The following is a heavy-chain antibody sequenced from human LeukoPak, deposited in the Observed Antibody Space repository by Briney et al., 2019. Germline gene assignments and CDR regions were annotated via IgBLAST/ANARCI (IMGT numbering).Heavy chain of an antibody. Sequence: PSETLSLTCTVSGYSISTGYYWDWIRQPPGKGLEWIGTFYHGGSTYYNPSLKSRVTISVDTSKNQFSLNLTSVTAADTAVYYCARAQFDIAVAHFDYWGQGTLVTVSS. CDR3: ARAQFDIAVAHFDY. J-gene: IGHJ4*02. CDR2: FYHGGST. V-gene: IGHV4-38-2*02. CDR1: GYSISTGYY. D-gene: IGHD6-19*01.